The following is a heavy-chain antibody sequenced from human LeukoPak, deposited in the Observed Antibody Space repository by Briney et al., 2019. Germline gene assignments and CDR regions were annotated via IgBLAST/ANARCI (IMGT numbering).Heavy chain of an antibody. CDR3: AKETASDFGGAVDY. J-gene: IGHJ4*02. CDR1: GFTFNNYA. CDR2: MSGSGGST. Sequence: GGSLRLSCAASGFTFNNYAMSWVRQAPGKGLEWVSAMSGSGGSTYYADSVKGRFTISRDNSKNTLYLQINSLRAEDTAVYYCAKETASDFGGAVDYWGQGTRVTVSS. V-gene: IGHV3-23*01. D-gene: IGHD3-10*01.